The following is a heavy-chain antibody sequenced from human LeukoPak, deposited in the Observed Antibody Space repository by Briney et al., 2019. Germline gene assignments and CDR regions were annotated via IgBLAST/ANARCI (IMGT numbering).Heavy chain of an antibody. V-gene: IGHV3-21*01. J-gene: IGHJ4*02. CDR3: ARDSQAGNYYLYYFDY. Sequence: GGSLRLSCAASGFTFSSYAMSWVRQAPGKGLEWVSAISGSSSYLYYADSVVGRFTISRDNAKNSLYLQMSSLTDEDTAVYYCARDSQAGNYYLYYFDYWGQGTLATVSS. D-gene: IGHD3-10*01. CDR2: ISGSSSYL. CDR1: GFTFSSYA.